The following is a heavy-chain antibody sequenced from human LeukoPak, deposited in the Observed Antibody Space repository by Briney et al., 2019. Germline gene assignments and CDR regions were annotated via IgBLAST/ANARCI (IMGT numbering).Heavy chain of an antibody. D-gene: IGHD3-3*01. Sequence: SETLSLTCTVSGGSISSSSYYWGWIRQPPGKGLEWIGSIYYSGSTYYNPSLKSRVTISVDTSKNQFSLELSSVTAADTAVYYCARETIGVVSYFDYWGQGTLVTVSS. J-gene: IGHJ4*02. CDR2: IYYSGST. CDR1: GGSISSSSYY. V-gene: IGHV4-39*07. CDR3: ARETIGVVSYFDY.